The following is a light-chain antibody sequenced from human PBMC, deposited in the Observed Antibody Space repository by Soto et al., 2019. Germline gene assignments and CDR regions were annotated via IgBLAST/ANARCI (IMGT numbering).Light chain of an antibody. CDR2: RAS. Sequence: DIQMTQSPSSLSASLGDSVTITCQASQDISNYLNWYQQKPGKAPKLLISRASNLEGGVPSRFSGGGSGTHFTFTINSLQPEDFATYCCQQYNNIAMSFGQGTRLEIK. J-gene: IGKJ5*01. V-gene: IGKV1-33*01. CDR1: QDISNY. CDR3: QQYNNIAMS.